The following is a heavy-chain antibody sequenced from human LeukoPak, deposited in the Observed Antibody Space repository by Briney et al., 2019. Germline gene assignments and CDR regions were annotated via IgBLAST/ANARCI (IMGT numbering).Heavy chain of an antibody. J-gene: IGHJ4*02. Sequence: KPSETLSLTCTVPGGSISDYHCNWLRQAPEKGLEWIGYINYSGTANYNPSLTSRVTISADTSKTQVSLMVRSVTAADTAVYYCATTRGGYWASPLDFWGQGILVTVSS. V-gene: IGHV4-59*01. D-gene: IGHD5-12*01. CDR1: GGSISDYH. CDR2: INYSGTA. CDR3: ATTRGGYWASPLDF.